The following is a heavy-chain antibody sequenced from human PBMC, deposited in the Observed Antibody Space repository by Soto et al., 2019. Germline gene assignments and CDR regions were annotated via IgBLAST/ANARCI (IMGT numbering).Heavy chain of an antibody. CDR3: ARAPRGGYFHFDI. Sequence: GGSLILSCSASGFPFSSYSMHWVRQAPGKGLEYVSSISTNGGSTHYADSVKGRFTISRDNSKNTQYLQMSSLRADDTAVYYCARAPRGGYFHFDIWGQGTMVTVSS. V-gene: IGHV3-64D*06. CDR2: ISTNGGST. J-gene: IGHJ3*02. CDR1: GFPFSSYS. D-gene: IGHD5-12*01.